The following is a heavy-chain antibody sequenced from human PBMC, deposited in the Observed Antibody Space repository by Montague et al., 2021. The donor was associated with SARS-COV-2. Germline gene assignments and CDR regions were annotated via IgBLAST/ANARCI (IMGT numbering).Heavy chain of an antibody. D-gene: IGHD6-13*01. J-gene: IGHJ4*02. CDR1: GFSLSTSGVG. V-gene: IGHV2-5*02. CDR2: IYWDDDK. Sequence: PALAKPTKTLTLTRTFSGFSLSTSGVGVGWIRQPPGKALEWLALIYWDDDKRYSPSLKSRLTITKDTSKNQVVLTMTNMDPVDTATYYCAHRDSGRIAAAGFDYWGQGTLVTVSS. CDR3: AHRDSGRIAAAGFDY.